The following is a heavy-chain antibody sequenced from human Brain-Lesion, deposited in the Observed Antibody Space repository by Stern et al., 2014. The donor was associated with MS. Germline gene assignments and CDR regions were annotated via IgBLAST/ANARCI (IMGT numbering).Heavy chain of an antibody. CDR2: INPNTGGT. J-gene: IGHJ6*02. CDR1: GYIFTGYY. V-gene: IGHV1-2*02. CDR3: ARDQRGITIFGVVTDYYYLGMDV. Sequence: VQLVQSGAEVKKPGASVKVSCKTSGYIFTGYYIHWVRQAPGQGLEWMAWINPNTGGTKYAQKFQGRVTLSRATPNSTSYAELSSLTSDDTAVYYCARDQRGITIFGVVTDYYYLGMDVWGQGTTVTVSS. D-gene: IGHD3-3*01.